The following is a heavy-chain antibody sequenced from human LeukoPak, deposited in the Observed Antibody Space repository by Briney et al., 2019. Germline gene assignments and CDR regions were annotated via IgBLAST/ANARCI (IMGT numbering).Heavy chain of an antibody. CDR1: GFTFSDYY. D-gene: IGHD6-13*01. J-gene: IGHJ4*02. CDR2: ISPTSTTT. Sequence: GGSLRLSCAASGFTFSDYYMSWFRQAPGKGLEWLSYISPTSTTTTYAGSVKGRFTISRDNAKNSLYLQMNSLRAEDTAVYYCARLGTIAAAGSPDYWGQGTLVIVSS. V-gene: IGHV3-11*03. CDR3: ARLGTIAAAGSPDY.